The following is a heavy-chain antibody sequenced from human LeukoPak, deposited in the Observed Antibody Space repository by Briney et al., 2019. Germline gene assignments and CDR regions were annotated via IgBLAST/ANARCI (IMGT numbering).Heavy chain of an antibody. CDR3: ARNISSGWYVDY. J-gene: IGHJ4*02. Sequence: GGSLRLSCLVSGFTFSGYAMNWVRQAPGKGLEWVSGISGSGDSTYYADSVKGRFSVSRDNSKNTLYLKTNSLRDEDMALYDSARNISSGWYVDYWGRGTLVTVSS. V-gene: IGHV3-23*01. D-gene: IGHD6-19*01. CDR2: ISGSGDST. CDR1: GFTFSGYA.